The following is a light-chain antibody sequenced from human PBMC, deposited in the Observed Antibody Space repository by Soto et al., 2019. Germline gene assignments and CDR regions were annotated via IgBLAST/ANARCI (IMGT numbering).Light chain of an antibody. CDR1: QSVLYSSNNKNS. CDR2: WAS. J-gene: IGKJ1*01. CDR3: QPYYTTWWT. V-gene: IGKV4-1*01. Sequence: DIVMTQAPDSLAVSLGEMATINCKSSQSVLYSSNNKNSVAWYQQKPGQPPQLLIYWASTRASGVPDRCSGSESGTDVELTISRLQAEDVSVYYFQPYYTTWWTFGQGPKVELK.